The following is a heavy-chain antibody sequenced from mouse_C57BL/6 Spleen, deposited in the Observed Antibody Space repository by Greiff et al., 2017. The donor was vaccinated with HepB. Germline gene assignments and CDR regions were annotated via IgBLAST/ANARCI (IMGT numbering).Heavy chain of an antibody. CDR2: ISDGGSYT. CDR1: GFTFSSYA. CDR3: ARDPRGSSSWYFDV. J-gene: IGHJ1*03. V-gene: IGHV5-4*01. D-gene: IGHD1-1*01. Sequence: DVMLVESGGGLVKPGGSLKLSCAASGFTFSSYAMSWVRQTPEKRLEWVATISDGGSYTYYPDNVKGRFTISRDNAKNNLYLQMSHLKSEDTAMYYCARDPRGSSSWYFDVWGTGTTVTVSS.